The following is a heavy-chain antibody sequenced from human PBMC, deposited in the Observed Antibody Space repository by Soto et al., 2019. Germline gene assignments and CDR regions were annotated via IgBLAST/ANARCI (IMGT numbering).Heavy chain of an antibody. CDR2: ISAYNGNK. V-gene: IGHV1-18*01. CDR1: GYSFTSYG. Sequence: GASVKVSCKASGYSFTSYGISWVRQAPGQGLEWMGWISAYNGNKKYAQKLQGRVTMTTDTSTSTAYMELNSLRADDTAVYYCARDMSGGTYNYYYGMDVWGQGTTVTVSS. J-gene: IGHJ6*02. CDR3: ARDMSGGTYNYYYGMDV. D-gene: IGHD1-26*01.